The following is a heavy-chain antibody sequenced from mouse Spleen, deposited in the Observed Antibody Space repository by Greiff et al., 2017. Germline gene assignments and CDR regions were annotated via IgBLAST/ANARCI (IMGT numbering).Heavy chain of an antibody. CDR3: ARNSWYAY. V-gene: IGHV1-82*01. Sequence: QVQLQQSGPELVKPGASVKISCKASGYAFSSSWMNWVKQRPGKGLEWIGRIYPGDGDTNYNGKFKGKATLTADKSSSTAYMQLSSLTSEDSAVYFCARNSWYAYWGQGTLVTVSA. J-gene: IGHJ3*01. D-gene: IGHD1-1*02. CDR1: GYAFSSSW. CDR2: IYPGDGDT.